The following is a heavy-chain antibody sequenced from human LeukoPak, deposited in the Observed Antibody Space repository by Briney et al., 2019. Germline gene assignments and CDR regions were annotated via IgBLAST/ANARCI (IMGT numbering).Heavy chain of an antibody. CDR2: ISGSGGST. Sequence: GGSLRLSCAASGFTFSSYATSWVRQAPGKGLEWVSAISGSGGSTYYADSVKGRFTISRDNSKNTLYLQMNSLRAEDTAVYYCAKFPPIVVVPAAIAVFDYWGRGTLVTVSS. CDR3: AKFPPIVVVPAAIAVFDY. CDR1: GFTFSSYA. D-gene: IGHD2-2*01. J-gene: IGHJ4*02. V-gene: IGHV3-23*01.